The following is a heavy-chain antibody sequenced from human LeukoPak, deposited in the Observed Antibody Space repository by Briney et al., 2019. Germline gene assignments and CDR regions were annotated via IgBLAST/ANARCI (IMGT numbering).Heavy chain of an antibody. V-gene: IGHV4-39*01. CDR3: ARITDRTIFGEIMHGFDI. CDR2: IYYNGRT. J-gene: IGHJ3*02. D-gene: IGHD3-3*01. Sequence: SETLSLTCTVSGGSFKSISYNWDWIRQPPGKGLEWIGNIYYNGRTYYSPSLKSRGTISVDTSNNQFSLKLSSVTAADTAVYYCARITDRTIFGEIMHGFDIWGQGTPVTVSS. CDR1: GGSFKSISYN.